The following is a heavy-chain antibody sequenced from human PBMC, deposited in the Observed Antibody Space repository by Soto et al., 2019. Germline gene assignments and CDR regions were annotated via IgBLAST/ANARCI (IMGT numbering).Heavy chain of an antibody. J-gene: IGHJ4*02. CDR1: GGSISSGGYY. D-gene: IGHD5-12*01. CDR2: IYYSGST. CDR3: ARTPRGYSGYDSYYFDY. Sequence: SETLSLTCTVSGGSISSGGYYWSWIRQHPGKGLEWIGYIYYSGSTYYNPSLKSRVTISVDTSKNQFSLKLSSVTAADTAVYYCARTPRGYSGYDSYYFDYWGQGTLVTVSS. V-gene: IGHV4-31*03.